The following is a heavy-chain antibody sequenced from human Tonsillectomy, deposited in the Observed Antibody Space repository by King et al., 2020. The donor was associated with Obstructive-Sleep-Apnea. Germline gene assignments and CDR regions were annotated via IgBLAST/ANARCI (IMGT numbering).Heavy chain of an antibody. CDR1: GFSLSNARMG. D-gene: IGHD2-21*02. CDR3: ARIFQGPSRDLDY. J-gene: IGHJ4*02. CDR2: IFLNDEK. V-gene: IGHV2-26*01. Sequence: TLKESGPVLVKPTETLTLPCTVSGFSLSNARMGVSWIRQPPGKALEWLAHIFLNDEKSYSTSLNSRLTLYKDTPTRQVVLTMTNMDPVDTATYYCARIFQGPSRDLDYWGQGTLVTVSS.